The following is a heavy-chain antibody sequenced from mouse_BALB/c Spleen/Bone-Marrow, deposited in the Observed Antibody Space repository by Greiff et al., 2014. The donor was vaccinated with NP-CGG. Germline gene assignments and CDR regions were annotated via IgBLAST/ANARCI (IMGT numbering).Heavy chain of an antibody. D-gene: IGHD1-1*01. CDR1: GFNIKDTY. Sequence: VHVKQSGSELVKPGASVKLSYAASGFNIKDTYMHWVKQRPEQGLEWIGRIDPANGDTKYDPKFQGKATITADTSSNTAYLQLSSLTSEDTAVYYCTRPSFYYGSSYWYFDVWGAGTTVTVSS. V-gene: IGHV14-3*02. CDR3: TRPSFYYGSSYWYFDV. CDR2: IDPANGDT. J-gene: IGHJ1*01.